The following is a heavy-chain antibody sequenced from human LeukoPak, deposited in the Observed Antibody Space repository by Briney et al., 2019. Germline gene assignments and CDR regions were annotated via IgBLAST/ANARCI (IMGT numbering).Heavy chain of an antibody. CDR1: GYTFTSYD. CDR3: ARGVDTAMGGDLDY. Sequence: ASVKVSCKAPGYTFTSYDINWVRQATGQGLEWMGWMNPNSGNTGYAQKFQGRVTITRNTSISTAYMELSSLRSEDTAVYCCARGVDTAMGGDLDYWGQGTLVTVSS. V-gene: IGHV1-8*03. CDR2: MNPNSGNT. D-gene: IGHD5-18*01. J-gene: IGHJ4*02.